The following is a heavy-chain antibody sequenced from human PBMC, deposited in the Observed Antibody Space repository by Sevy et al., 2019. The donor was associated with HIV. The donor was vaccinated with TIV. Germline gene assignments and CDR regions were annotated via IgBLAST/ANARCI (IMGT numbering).Heavy chain of an antibody. Sequence: GGSLRLSCVASGFTFRSFSMHWVRQAPGKGLEWVAAIWHDERTERYADSVQGRFTISRENSKKTLYLQMNSLRDEDTAIYYCARDAARVIVPTAGFDSWGQGTLVTVSS. CDR3: ARDAARVIVPTAGFDS. CDR1: GFTFRSFS. CDR2: IWHDERTE. V-gene: IGHV3-33*01. J-gene: IGHJ5*01. D-gene: IGHD1-1*01.